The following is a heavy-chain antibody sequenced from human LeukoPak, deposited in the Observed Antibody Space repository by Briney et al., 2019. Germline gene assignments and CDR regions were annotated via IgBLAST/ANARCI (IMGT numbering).Heavy chain of an antibody. CDR3: ARLGGSSNWYWSDY. D-gene: IGHD6-13*01. Sequence: GRSLRLSCAASGFTLNSYAMNWVRQAPGKGLEWVAVISYDGSNTYYADSVKGRSTISRDSSKNTLYLQMNSLRTEDTALYYCARLGGSSNWYWSDYWGQGTLVTVSS. CDR1: GFTLNSYA. CDR2: ISYDGSNT. J-gene: IGHJ4*02. V-gene: IGHV3-30*07.